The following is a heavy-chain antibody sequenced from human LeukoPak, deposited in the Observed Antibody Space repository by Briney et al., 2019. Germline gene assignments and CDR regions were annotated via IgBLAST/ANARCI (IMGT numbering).Heavy chain of an antibody. CDR3: ARGFRNYSGYDFGKRYNWFDP. CDR1: GGSFSGYY. J-gene: IGHJ5*02. CDR2: INHSGST. Sequence: SETLSLTCAVYGGSFSGYYWSWIRQPPGKGLEWIGEINHSGSTNYNPSLKSRVTIPVDTSKNQFSLKLSSVTAADTAVYYCARGFRNYSGYDFGKRYNWFDPWGQGTLVTVSS. D-gene: IGHD5-12*01. V-gene: IGHV4-34*01.